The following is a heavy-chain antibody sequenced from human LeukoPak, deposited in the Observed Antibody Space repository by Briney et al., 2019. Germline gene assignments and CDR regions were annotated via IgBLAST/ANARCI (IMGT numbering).Heavy chain of an antibody. V-gene: IGHV3-66*01. CDR2: IYSGGST. Sequence: PGGSLRLSCAVSGFTVSGNYMNWVRQAPGKGLEWVSVIYSGGSTYYADSVKGRFTISRDNSKNTLYLQMNSLRAEDTAVYYCARGAYGSGSYGDNWFDPWGQGTLVTVSS. J-gene: IGHJ5*02. CDR3: ARGAYGSGSYGDNWFDP. D-gene: IGHD3-10*01. CDR1: GFTVSGNY.